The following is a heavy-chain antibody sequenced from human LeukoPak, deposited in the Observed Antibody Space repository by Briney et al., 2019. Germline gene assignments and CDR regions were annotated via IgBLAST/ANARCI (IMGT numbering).Heavy chain of an antibody. CDR3: ARRDISSGWSFDY. CDR2: IHTSGST. V-gene: IGHV4-4*07. CDR1: GGSIRNYH. J-gene: IGHJ4*02. D-gene: IGHD6-19*01. Sequence: PSETLSLTCTVSGGSIRNYHWSWIRQPAGKGLEWIGQIHTSGSTNYNPPLKSRVTMSIATTEDQVSLTIRSVTAADTAFYYCARRDISSGWSFDYWGQGTLVTVSS.